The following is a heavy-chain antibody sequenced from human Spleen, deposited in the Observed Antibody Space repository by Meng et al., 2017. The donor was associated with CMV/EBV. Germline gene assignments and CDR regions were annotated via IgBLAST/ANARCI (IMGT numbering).Heavy chain of an antibody. D-gene: IGHD5-12*01. CDR2: IYYSGST. Sequence: RLQLEESGPGLVKPSATLSLTCTVSGGSISSSSYYWGWIRQPPGKGLEWIGSIYYSGSTYYNPSLKSRVTISVDTSKNQFSLKLSSVTAADTAVYYCARDSSTYSGYELVYNWFDPWGQGTLVTVFS. V-gene: IGHV4-39*06. CDR1: GGSISSSSYY. CDR3: ARDSSTYSGYELVYNWFDP. J-gene: IGHJ5*02.